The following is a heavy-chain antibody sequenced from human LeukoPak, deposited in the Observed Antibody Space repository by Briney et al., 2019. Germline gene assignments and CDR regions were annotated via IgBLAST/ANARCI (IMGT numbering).Heavy chain of an antibody. D-gene: IGHD6-19*01. CDR3: AKDRLSSGPRGFFDY. CDR2: IGGSGTNT. J-gene: IGHJ4*02. Sequence: GGSLRLSCAASAFSFSSYAMSWVRQAPGKRLEWVSAIGGSGTNTYYADSVRGRFTISRDNSKNTLYLQMNSLRAEDTAVYYCAKDRLSSGPRGFFDYWGQGTLVTVSS. CDR1: AFSFSSYA. V-gene: IGHV3-23*01.